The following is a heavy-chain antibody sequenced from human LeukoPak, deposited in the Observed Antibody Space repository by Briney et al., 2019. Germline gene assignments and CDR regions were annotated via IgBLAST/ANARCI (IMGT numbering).Heavy chain of an antibody. V-gene: IGHV3-48*01. J-gene: IGHJ5*02. CDR1: GFTFSSYS. Sequence: GGSLRLSCAASGFTFSSYSMNWVRQAPGEGLEWVSYISSSSSTIYYADSVKGRFTISRDNAKNSLYLQMNSLRAEDTAVYYCARDRTMRLSIAAAGTSWFDPWGQGTLVTVSS. CDR3: ARDRTMRLSIAAAGTSWFDP. CDR2: ISSSSSTI. D-gene: IGHD6-13*01.